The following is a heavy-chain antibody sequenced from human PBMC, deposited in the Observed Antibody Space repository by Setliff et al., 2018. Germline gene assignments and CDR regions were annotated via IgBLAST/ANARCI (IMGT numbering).Heavy chain of an antibody. CDR2: ISGYDSDA. CDR3: ARTSKGDGYRADH. Sequence: ASVKVSCKTSGYTFTTYGISWMRQAPGQRLEWMGWISGYDSDANYAQNLQGRVTLTTDTSTSAAYMELRSLKSDDTAVYYCARTSKGDGYRADHWGQGTRVTVSS. D-gene: IGHD2-21*01. J-gene: IGHJ4*02. V-gene: IGHV1-18*01. CDR1: GYTFTTYG.